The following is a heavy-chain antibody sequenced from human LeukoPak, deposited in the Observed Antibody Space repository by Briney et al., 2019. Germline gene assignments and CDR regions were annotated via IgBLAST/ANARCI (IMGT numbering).Heavy chain of an antibody. J-gene: IGHJ4*02. CDR3: ARGASGYFDWLLSAVDY. Sequence: GGSLRLSCAASGFTFSSYAMHWVRQAPGKGLEWVAVISYDGSIKHYADSVKGRLTISRDNSKNTLYLQMNSLRAEDTAVYYCARGASGYFDWLLSAVDYWGQGTLVTVSS. D-gene: IGHD3-9*01. CDR1: GFTFSSYA. V-gene: IGHV3-30*04. CDR2: ISYDGSIK.